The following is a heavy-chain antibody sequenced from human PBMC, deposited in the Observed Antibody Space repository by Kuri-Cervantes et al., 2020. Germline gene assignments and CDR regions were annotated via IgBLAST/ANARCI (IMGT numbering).Heavy chain of an antibody. D-gene: IGHD2-8*02. CDR3: ARAEYCWYFDL. Sequence: GGSLRLSCAASGFTFSSYWMHWVRQAPGKGLVWVSRINSDGSSTSYADSVKGRFTISRDNSKNTLYLQMNSLRAEDTAVYYCARAEYCWYFDLWGRGTLVTVSS. J-gene: IGHJ2*01. V-gene: IGHV3-74*01. CDR2: INSDGSST. CDR1: GFTFSSYW.